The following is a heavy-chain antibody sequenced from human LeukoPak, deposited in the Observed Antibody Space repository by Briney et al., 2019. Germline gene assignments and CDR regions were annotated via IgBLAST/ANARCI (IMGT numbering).Heavy chain of an antibody. CDR3: ARVRGYGYYYFDY. CDR2: ISSSSSYT. D-gene: IGHD5-18*01. V-gene: IGHV3-11*06. Sequence: PGGSLRLSCAAPGFTFSDYYMSWIRQAPGKGLEWVSYISSSSSYTNYADSVKGRFTISRDNAKNSLYLQMNSLRAEDTAVYYCARVRGYGYYYFDYWGQGTLVTVSS. CDR1: GFTFSDYY. J-gene: IGHJ4*02.